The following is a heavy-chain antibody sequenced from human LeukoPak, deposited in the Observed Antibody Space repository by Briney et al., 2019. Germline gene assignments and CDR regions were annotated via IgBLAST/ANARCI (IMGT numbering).Heavy chain of an antibody. CDR2: LIPIFGTA. CDR3: ARGAQDCSSTSCLDDAFDI. V-gene: IGHV1-69*13. D-gene: IGHD2-2*01. Sequence: ASVKVSCKASGGTFSSYAISWVRQAPGQGLEWMGGLIPIFGTANYAQKFQGRVTITADESTSTAYIELSSLRSEDTAVYYCARGAQDCSSTSCLDDAFDIWGQGTMVTVSS. CDR1: GGTFSSYA. J-gene: IGHJ3*02.